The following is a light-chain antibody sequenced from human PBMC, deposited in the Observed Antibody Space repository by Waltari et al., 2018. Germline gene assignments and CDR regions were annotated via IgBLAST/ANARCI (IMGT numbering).Light chain of an antibody. CDR1: QGIRND. CDR3: LQDYNYPHT. Sequence: AIQMTQSLSSLSASVGDRITITCRASQGIRNDLGWYQQKPGKAPNLLIYAASSLQSGVPSRFSGSGSGTDFTLTISSLQPEDFATYYCLQDYNYPHTFGQGTKVEIK. CDR2: AAS. J-gene: IGKJ1*01. V-gene: IGKV1-6*01.